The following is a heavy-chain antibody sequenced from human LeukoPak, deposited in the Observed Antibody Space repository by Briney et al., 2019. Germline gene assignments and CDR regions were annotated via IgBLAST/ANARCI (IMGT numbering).Heavy chain of an antibody. CDR1: GFTFSNFE. Sequence: PGRSLRLSCSASGFTFSNFEMNSVRHAPGKGLGWVSYISSSGSTIQYADSVKGRFTIARDNAKNSLYLQMSSRRAEDTAVYYCARQQLQLWYDWGEGTLVTVSS. J-gene: IGHJ4*02. D-gene: IGHD5-18*01. CDR2: ISSSGSTI. V-gene: IGHV3-48*03. CDR3: ARQQLQLWYD.